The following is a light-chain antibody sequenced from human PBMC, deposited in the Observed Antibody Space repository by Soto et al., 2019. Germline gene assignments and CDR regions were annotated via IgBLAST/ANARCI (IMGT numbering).Light chain of an antibody. CDR3: QQYYSTPLT. CDR2: WAS. J-gene: IGKJ4*01. CDR1: QSVLYSSNNKNN. V-gene: IGKV4-1*01. Sequence: DIVMTQSPDSLAVSLGERATINCKSSQSVLYSSNNKNNLAWYQQKPGHPPKLLIYWASTRASGVPDRFSGSGSGTEFTRTVSSLQAEDVAVYYCQQYYSTPLTFGGGTKVEIK.